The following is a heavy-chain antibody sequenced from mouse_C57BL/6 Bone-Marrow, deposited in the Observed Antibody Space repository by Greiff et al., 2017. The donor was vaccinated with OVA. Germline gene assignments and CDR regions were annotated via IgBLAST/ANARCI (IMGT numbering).Heavy chain of an antibody. J-gene: IGHJ2*01. D-gene: IGHD4-1*01. CDR1: GYSITSGYD. Sequence: EVQLQESGPGMVKPSQSLSLTCTVTGYSITSGYDWHWIRHFPGNKLEWMGYISYSGSTNYNPSLKSRISITHDTSKNHFFLKLNSVTTEDTATYYCARGLGPYYFDYWGQGTTLTVSS. CDR3: ARGLGPYYFDY. V-gene: IGHV3-1*01. CDR2: ISYSGST.